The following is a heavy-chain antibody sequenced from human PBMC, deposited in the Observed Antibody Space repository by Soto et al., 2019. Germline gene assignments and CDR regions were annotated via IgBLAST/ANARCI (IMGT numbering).Heavy chain of an antibody. CDR3: ARDWAWNYDY. Sequence: QVQLVESGGGVVQPGRSLRLSCAASGFTVSYFGLHWVRQAPGKGLEWVAFISSDGGKAYYADSMKGRFTISRDNSKNTLDLQMNGLKPEDTAVYYCARDWAWNYDYWGQGTLVTVSS. D-gene: IGHD1-7*01. V-gene: IGHV3-30-3*01. CDR1: GFTVSYFG. J-gene: IGHJ4*02. CDR2: ISSDGGKA.